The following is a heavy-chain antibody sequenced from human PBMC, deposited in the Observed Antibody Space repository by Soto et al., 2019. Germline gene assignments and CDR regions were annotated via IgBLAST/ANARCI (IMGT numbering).Heavy chain of an antibody. V-gene: IGHV4-31*03. D-gene: IGHD3-22*01. CDR1: GGSISSGGYY. J-gene: IGHJ4*02. CDR3: ARLYYYDSSGYWYYFDY. Sequence: PSETLSLTCTVSGGSISSGGYYWSWIRQHPGKGLEWIGYIYCSGSTYYNPSLRSRVTISVDTSKNQFSLKLSSVTAADTAVYYCARLYYYDSSGYWYYFDYWGQGTLVTVSS. CDR2: IYCSGST.